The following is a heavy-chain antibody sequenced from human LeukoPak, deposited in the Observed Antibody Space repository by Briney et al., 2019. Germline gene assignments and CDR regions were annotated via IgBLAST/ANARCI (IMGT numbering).Heavy chain of an antibody. J-gene: IGHJ4*02. V-gene: IGHV4-38-2*01. Sequence: SETLSLTCAVSGYSISSGYYWGWIRQPPGKGLEWIGSIYHSGSTYYNPSLKSRVTISVATSKNQFSLKLSSVTAADTAVYYCAGSVVRNVDYWGQGTLVTVSS. D-gene: IGHD2-21*01. CDR2: IYHSGST. CDR1: GYSISSGYY. CDR3: AGSVVRNVDY.